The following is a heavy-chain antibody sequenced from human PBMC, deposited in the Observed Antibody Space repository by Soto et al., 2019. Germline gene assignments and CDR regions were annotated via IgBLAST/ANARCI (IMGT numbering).Heavy chain of an antibody. Sequence: GGFLRLSCAASGFTFSSYAMSWVRQAPGKGLEWVSSITGSGISTYHADSVKGRFTISRDNSKNTLYLQMNSLRAEDTAVYYCAKGAAGRPNAAMDVWGQGTTVTVSS. D-gene: IGHD6-13*01. J-gene: IGHJ6*02. CDR2: ITGSGIST. CDR3: AKGAAGRPNAAMDV. V-gene: IGHV3-23*01. CDR1: GFTFSSYA.